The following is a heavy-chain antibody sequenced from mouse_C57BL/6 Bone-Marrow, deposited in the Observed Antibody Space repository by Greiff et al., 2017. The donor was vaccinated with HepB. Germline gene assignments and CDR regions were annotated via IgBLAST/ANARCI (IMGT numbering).Heavy chain of an antibody. CDR3: ARPDAY. Sequence: EVHLVESGGGLVKPGGSLKLSCEASGFTFSDYGMHWVRQAPEKGLEWVAYISSGSSTIYYADTVKGRFTISRDYAKNTLFLQMTSLRSEDTAMYHCARPDAYWGQGTLVTVSA. CDR2: ISSGSSTI. CDR1: GFTFSDYG. V-gene: IGHV5-17*01. J-gene: IGHJ3*01.